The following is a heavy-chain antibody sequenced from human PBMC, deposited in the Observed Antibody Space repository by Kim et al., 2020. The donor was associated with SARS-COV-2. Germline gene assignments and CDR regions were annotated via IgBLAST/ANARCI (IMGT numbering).Heavy chain of an antibody. CDR1: GFTFSSYG. Sequence: GGSLRLSCAASGFTFSSYGMHWVRQAPGKGLEWVAVISYDGSNKYYADSVKGRFTISRDNSKNTLYLQMNSVRAEDTAVYYCAKEMNVYYDILTGYLPPYYYNGMDVWGQGTAVTVSS. CDR3: AKEMNVYYDILTGYLPPYYYNGMDV. CDR2: ISYDGSNK. D-gene: IGHD3-9*01. V-gene: IGHV3-30*18. J-gene: IGHJ6*02.